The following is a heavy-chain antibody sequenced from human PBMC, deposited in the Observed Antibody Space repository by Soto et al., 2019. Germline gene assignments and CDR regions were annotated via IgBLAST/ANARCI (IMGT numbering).Heavy chain of an antibody. CDR3: ARAHAPTLPFDS. Sequence: SETLSLTCTVAGGSIRNGYWSWIRQSPGKGLEWIGFIYHSGNTKYNPSLKSRVTTSIDTSNNQFSLSLKSVTAADTAVYFCARAHAPTLPFDSWGQGTLVTVSS. D-gene: IGHD2-15*01. CDR2: IYHSGNT. V-gene: IGHV4-59*01. CDR1: GGSIRNGY. J-gene: IGHJ4*02.